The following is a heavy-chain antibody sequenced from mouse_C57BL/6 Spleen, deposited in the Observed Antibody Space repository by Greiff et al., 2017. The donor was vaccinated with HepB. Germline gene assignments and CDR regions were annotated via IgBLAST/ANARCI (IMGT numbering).Heavy chain of an antibody. CDR1: GYTFTSYW. V-gene: IGHV1-69*01. D-gene: IGHD1-1*01. CDR3: ASYYGSNWYFDV. Sequence: QVQLKQSGAELVMPGASVKLSCKASGYTFTSYWMHWVKQRPGQGLEWIGEIDPSDSYTNYNQKFKGKSTLTVDKSSSTAYMQLSSLTSEDAAVYYCASYYGSNWYFDVWGTGTTVTVSS. J-gene: IGHJ1*03. CDR2: IDPSDSYT.